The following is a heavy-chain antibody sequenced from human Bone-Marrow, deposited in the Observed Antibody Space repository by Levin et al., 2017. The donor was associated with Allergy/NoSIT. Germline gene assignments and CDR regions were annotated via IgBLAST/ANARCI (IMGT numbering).Heavy chain of an antibody. D-gene: IGHD3-10*01. CDR2: VSYGGNDK. V-gene: IGHV3-30*19. CDR3: ARDEVGNSYNSGSYKALDY. Sequence: GGSLRLSCAASGFTFSAYGMHWVRQAPGKGLEWVGLVSYGGNDKNYADSVKGRFTLSRDNSKNTLFLQMNSLRTEDTAVYYCARDEVGNSYNSGSYKALDYWGQGTLVTVSS. J-gene: IGHJ4*02. CDR1: GFTFSAYG.